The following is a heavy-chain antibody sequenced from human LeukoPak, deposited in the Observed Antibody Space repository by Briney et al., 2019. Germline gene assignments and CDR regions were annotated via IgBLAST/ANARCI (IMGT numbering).Heavy chain of an antibody. V-gene: IGHV3-69-1*01. J-gene: IGHJ3*02. CDR3: ARAHTIFWEFDAFDI. Sequence: GGSLRLSCAASGITVSSNYMSWVRQAPGKGLEWVSSITSSSTIYYAESVKGRFTISRDNAKNSLYLQMNSLRDEDTAVYFCARAHTIFWEFDAFDIWGRGTMATVSS. CDR2: ITSSSTI. CDR1: GITVSSNY. D-gene: IGHD3-3*01.